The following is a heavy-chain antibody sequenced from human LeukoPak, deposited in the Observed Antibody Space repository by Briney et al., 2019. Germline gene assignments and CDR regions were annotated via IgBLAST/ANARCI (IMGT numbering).Heavy chain of an antibody. CDR3: ARDWSSDSSSSPVFDY. Sequence: PSETPSLTCTVSGGSISSSSYYWGWLRQPPGKGLEWIGSIYYSGSTYYNPSLKSRVTISVDTSKNQFSLKLSSVTAADTAVYYCARDWSSDSSSSPVFDYWGQGTLVTVSS. D-gene: IGHD6-6*01. V-gene: IGHV4-39*07. J-gene: IGHJ4*02. CDR2: IYYSGST. CDR1: GGSISSSSYY.